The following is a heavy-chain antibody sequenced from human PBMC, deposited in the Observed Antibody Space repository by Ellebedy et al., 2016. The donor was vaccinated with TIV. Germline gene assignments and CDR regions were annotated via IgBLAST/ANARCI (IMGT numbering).Heavy chain of an antibody. CDR3: ARHLGSGGDFDY. V-gene: IGHV5-10-1*01. J-gene: IGHJ4*02. Sequence: PGGSLRLSCNVSGYSFTNYWISWVRHMPGKGLEWLGKIDPSDSYTRYSPSFQGHITMSTDKTISVAYLQWSSLQASDTALYYCARHLGSGGDFDYWGQGTLLTVSS. D-gene: IGHD3-10*01. CDR1: GYSFTNYW. CDR2: IDPSDSYT.